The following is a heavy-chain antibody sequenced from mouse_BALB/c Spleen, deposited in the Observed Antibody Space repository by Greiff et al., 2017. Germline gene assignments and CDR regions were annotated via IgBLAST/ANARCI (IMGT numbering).Heavy chain of an antibody. CDR1: GYSITSDYA. Sequence: EVKLLESGPGLVKPSQSLSLTCTVTGYSITSDYAWNWIRQFPGNKLEWMGYISYSGSTSYNPSLKSRISITRDTSKNQFFLQLNSVTTEDTATYYCARFGYYVGWYFDVWGAGTTVTVSS. CDR3: ARFGYYVGWYFDV. CDR2: ISYSGST. J-gene: IGHJ1*01. D-gene: IGHD2-3*01. V-gene: IGHV3-2*02.